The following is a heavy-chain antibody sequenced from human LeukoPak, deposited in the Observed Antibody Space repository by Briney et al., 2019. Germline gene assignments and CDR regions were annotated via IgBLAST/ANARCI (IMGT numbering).Heavy chain of an antibody. Sequence: ASVKVSCEASGYTFTSYGISWVRQAPGQGLEWMGWISAYNGNTNYAQKLQGRVTMTTDTSTSTAYMELRSLRSDDTAVYYCARAYTAMVSFDYWGQGTLVTVSS. CDR3: ARAYTAMVSFDY. D-gene: IGHD5-18*01. J-gene: IGHJ4*02. CDR1: GYTFTSYG. V-gene: IGHV1-18*04. CDR2: ISAYNGNT.